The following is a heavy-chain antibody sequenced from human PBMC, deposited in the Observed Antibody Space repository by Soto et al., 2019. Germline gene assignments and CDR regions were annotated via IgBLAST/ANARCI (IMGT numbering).Heavy chain of an antibody. CDR1: GFTFSSYA. CDR2: ISYDGSNK. Sequence: LRLSCAASGFTFSSYAMHWVRQAPGKGLEWVAVISYDGSNKYYADSVKGRFTISRDNSKNTLYLQMNSLRAEDTAVYYCARPQLRFLEWFNFDYWGQGTLVTVSS. V-gene: IGHV3-30-3*01. J-gene: IGHJ4*02. D-gene: IGHD3-3*01. CDR3: ARPQLRFLEWFNFDY.